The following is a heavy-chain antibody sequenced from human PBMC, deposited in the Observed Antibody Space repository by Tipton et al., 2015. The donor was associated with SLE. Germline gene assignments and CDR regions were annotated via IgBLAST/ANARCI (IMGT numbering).Heavy chain of an antibody. J-gene: IGHJ4*02. Sequence: TLSLTCTVSNGSISSHLWSWIRQSPGKGLEWIGYVYYNGGTKYNPSLKSRVTISVDTSKNQFSLKLTSLTAADTALYYCARNKAVAGTVIEYWGPGTLVTVSS. CDR1: NGSISSHL. V-gene: IGHV4-59*11. D-gene: IGHD6-19*01. CDR2: VYYNGGT. CDR3: ARNKAVAGTVIEY.